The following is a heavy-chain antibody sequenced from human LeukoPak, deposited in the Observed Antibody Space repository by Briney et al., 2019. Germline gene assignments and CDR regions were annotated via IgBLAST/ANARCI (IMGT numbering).Heavy chain of an antibody. D-gene: IGHD4-17*01. CDR3: PRSEYGAFDY. CDR1: GGTFSIYA. CDR2: IIPIFGTA. Sequence: SVKVSCKASGGTFSIYAINWVRQAPGQGLEWMGGIIPIFGTANYAQKFQATVTITADESTSTAYMELSSLRSEDTAVYYCPRSEYGAFDYWGQGTLVTVSS. J-gene: IGHJ4*02. V-gene: IGHV1-69*13.